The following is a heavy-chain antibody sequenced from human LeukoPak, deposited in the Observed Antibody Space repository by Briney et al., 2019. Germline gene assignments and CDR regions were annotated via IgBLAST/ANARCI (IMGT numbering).Heavy chain of an antibody. CDR1: GFTFSSYS. CDR2: ISSSSSYI. J-gene: IGHJ4*02. D-gene: IGHD5-12*01. V-gene: IGHV3-21*01. Sequence: PGRSLRLSCAASGFTFSSYSMNWVRQAPGKGLEWVSSISSSSSYIYYADSVKGRFTISRNNAKNSLYLQMNSLRAEDTAVYYCASNVATLGYWGQGTLVTVSS. CDR3: ASNVATLGY.